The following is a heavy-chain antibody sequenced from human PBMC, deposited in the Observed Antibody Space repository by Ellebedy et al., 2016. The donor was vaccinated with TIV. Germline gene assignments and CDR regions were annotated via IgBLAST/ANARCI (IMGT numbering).Heavy chain of an antibody. CDR1: GYTFNGYY. V-gene: IGHV1-2*02. D-gene: IGHD5-12*01. Sequence: AASVKVSCKASGYTFNGYYMHWVRQAPGQGLEWMGWINPNSGGTNYAQKFQGRVTMTRDTSISTAYMELSRLRSDDTAVYYCARGKNWVYIVATIGLDYWGQGTLVTVSS. J-gene: IGHJ4*02. CDR3: ARGKNWVYIVATIGLDY. CDR2: INPNSGGT.